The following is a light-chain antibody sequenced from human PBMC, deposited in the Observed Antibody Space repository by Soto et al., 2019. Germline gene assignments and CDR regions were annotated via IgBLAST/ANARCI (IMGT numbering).Light chain of an antibody. CDR2: DVS. Sequence: QSALTQPASMSGSPGQSITISSTGTSSDVGGYNYVSWYQQHPGKAPKLMIYDVSNRPSGVSNRFSGSKSGNTASLTISGLQAEDEADYYCSSYTSSSTLDYVFGTGTKVTVL. CDR1: SSDVGGYNY. V-gene: IGLV2-14*01. CDR3: SSYTSSSTLDYV. J-gene: IGLJ1*01.